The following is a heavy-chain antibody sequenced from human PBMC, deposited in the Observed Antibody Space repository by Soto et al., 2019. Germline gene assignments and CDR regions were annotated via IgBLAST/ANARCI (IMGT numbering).Heavy chain of an antibody. J-gene: IGHJ4*02. V-gene: IGHV1-69*01. Sequence: GPQVKVSCKASGGTFSSYAISWVRQAPGQGLEWMGGIIPIFGTANYAQKFQGRVTITADESTSTAYMELSSLRSEDTAVYYCASPRGYSGYDLDYWGQGTLVTVSS. CDR2: IIPIFGTA. CDR3: ASPRGYSGYDLDY. CDR1: GGTFSSYA. D-gene: IGHD5-12*01.